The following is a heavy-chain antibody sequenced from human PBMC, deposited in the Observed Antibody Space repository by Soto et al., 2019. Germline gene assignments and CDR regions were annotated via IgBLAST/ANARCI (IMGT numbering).Heavy chain of an antibody. J-gene: IGHJ4*02. CDR2: IIPIFGTA. D-gene: IGHD3-16*01. CDR3: ARDAEEYVWGSYHDY. Sequence: QVQLVQSGAEGKKPGSSVKVSCKASGGTFSSYAISWVRQAPGQGLEWMGGIIPIFGTANYEQKFQGRVTITADESTSTAYMELSSLRSEDTAVYYCARDAEEYVWGSYHDYWGQGTLVTVSS. V-gene: IGHV1-69*01. CDR1: GGTFSSYA.